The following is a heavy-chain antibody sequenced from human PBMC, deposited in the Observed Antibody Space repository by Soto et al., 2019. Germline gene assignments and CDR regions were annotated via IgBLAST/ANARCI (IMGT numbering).Heavy chain of an antibody. V-gene: IGHV4-30-2*01. CDR2: NYPSGST. CDR3: AGGPGVARNY. J-gene: IGHJ4*02. D-gene: IGHD5-12*01. CDR1: GGSISSGGYS. Sequence: QLQLQESGSGLVKPSQTLSLTCAVSGGSISSGGYSWSWLRQPPGKGLEWIGYNYPSGSTYYNQSLKSRVSISGDRSKNQCSPKLSSVTAADTAVYYCAGGPGVARNYWGQGTLVTVSS.